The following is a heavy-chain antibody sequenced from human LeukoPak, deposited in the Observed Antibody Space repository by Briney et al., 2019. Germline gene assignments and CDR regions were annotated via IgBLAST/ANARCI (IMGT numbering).Heavy chain of an antibody. CDR3: AIRTHIVVVPAANRSFDY. Sequence: SETLSLTCTVSGGSISSRAYYWGWIRQPPGKGLEWIGYIYYRGSTYYNPSLKSRITISLDKSKNQFSLNLSSVTAADTAVYYCAIRTHIVVVPAANRSFDYWGQGTLVTVSS. D-gene: IGHD2-2*01. CDR2: IYYRGST. J-gene: IGHJ4*02. V-gene: IGHV4-31*03. CDR1: GGSISSRAYY.